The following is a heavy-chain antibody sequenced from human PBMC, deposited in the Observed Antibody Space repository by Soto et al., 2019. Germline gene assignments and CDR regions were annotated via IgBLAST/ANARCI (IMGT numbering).Heavy chain of an antibody. CDR1: GFTFSHYG. CDR3: AKMKGNSSAFDY. J-gene: IGHJ4*02. V-gene: IGHV3-30*18. D-gene: IGHD6-6*01. Sequence: QVQLVESGGGVVQPGRSLRLSCAASGFTFSHYGLDWVRLAPGRGLEWVAVISYDGTNKYYGDSVKGRFTISRDNSQNTLLLQMNSLRSEDSAVYYCAKMKGNSSAFDYWGQGTVVTVSS. CDR2: ISYDGTNK.